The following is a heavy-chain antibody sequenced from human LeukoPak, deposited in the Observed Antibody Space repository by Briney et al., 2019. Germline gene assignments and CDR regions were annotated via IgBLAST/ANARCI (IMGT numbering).Heavy chain of an antibody. D-gene: IGHD6-19*01. CDR2: MLSDGSR. CDR3: ARDGQWLGILRTYGMDV. J-gene: IGHJ6*02. CDR1: GFRLSDSA. Sequence: GGSLRLSCSVSGFRLSDSAMTWVRQAPGKGLEWVSSMLSDGSRYYTDSVKGRFTISRDNSKNTLYLQMNSLRAEDTAVYYCARDGQWLGILRTYGMDVWGQGTTVTVSS. V-gene: IGHV3-69-1*01.